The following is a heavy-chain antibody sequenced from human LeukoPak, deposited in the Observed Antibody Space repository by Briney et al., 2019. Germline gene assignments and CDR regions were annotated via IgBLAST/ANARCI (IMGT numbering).Heavy chain of an antibody. J-gene: IGHJ4*02. CDR3: ARHPSEEQWPYYFDY. D-gene: IGHD6-19*01. CDR2: IYHSGST. Sequence: SETLSLTCAVSGYSISSDYYWGWIRQPPGNGLEWIGSIYHSGSTYYNPSLKSRVTMSVDTSRNQFSLTLTSVTAADTAVYYCARHPSEEQWPYYFDYWGQGTLVAVSS. V-gene: IGHV4-38-2*01. CDR1: GYSISSDYY.